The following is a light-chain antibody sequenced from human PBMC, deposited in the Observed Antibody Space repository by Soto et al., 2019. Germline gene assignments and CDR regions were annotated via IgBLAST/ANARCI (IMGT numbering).Light chain of an antibody. J-gene: IGLJ1*01. CDR2: DVS. CDR3: CSYAGSPYV. CDR1: SLDVGGYNY. Sequence: VLTQPRSVSGAPGQSVTISCTGTSLDVGGYNYVSWYQQHPGKAPKLMIYDVSKRPSGVPDRFSGSKSGNTASLTISGLQAEDEADYYCCSYAGSPYVFGTGTKVTVL. V-gene: IGLV2-11*01.